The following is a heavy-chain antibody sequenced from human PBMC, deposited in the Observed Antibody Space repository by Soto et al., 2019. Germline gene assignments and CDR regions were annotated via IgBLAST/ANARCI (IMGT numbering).Heavy chain of an antibody. CDR3: ARDNRKELWVEGLNAMDV. CDR2: ISGYNGQT. Sequence: ASVKVSCKASAYTFTTYGISWVRQAPGQGFEWMGWISGYNGQTNYPQKFRGRVTLTTDTSTSTAYMELRSLRSDDTAMYYCARDNRKELWVEGLNAMDVWGQGTTVTVS. J-gene: IGHJ6*02. V-gene: IGHV1-18*04. CDR1: AYTFTTYG. D-gene: IGHD3-10*01.